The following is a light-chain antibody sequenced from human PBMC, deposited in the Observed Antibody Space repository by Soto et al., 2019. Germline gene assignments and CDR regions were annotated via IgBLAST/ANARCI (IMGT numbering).Light chain of an antibody. CDR1: SGHSSYV. J-gene: IGLJ3*02. CDR3: QTWGTGIPRV. CDR2: VNSDGSH. V-gene: IGLV4-69*01. Sequence: QAVVTQSPSASASLGASVKLTCTLSSGHSSYVIAWHQQQPAKGPRYLMKVNSDGSHTKGDGIPDRFSGFSSGAERYLTISSLQSEDEADYYCQTWGTGIPRVFGGGTKLTVL.